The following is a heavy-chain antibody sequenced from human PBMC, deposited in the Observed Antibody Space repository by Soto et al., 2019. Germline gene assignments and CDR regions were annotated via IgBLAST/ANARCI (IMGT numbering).Heavy chain of an antibody. Sequence: SVKVSCKASGGTFSNYAINWVRQAPGQGLEWMGGIIPLFGTANYAQKFQGRVTITADESTSTAYLDLSSLRSEDTAVYYCAAELGRGNTAYWGQGTLVTVSS. J-gene: IGHJ4*02. CDR3: AAELGRGNTAY. D-gene: IGHD1-7*01. V-gene: IGHV1-69*13. CDR2: IIPLFGTA. CDR1: GGTFSNYA.